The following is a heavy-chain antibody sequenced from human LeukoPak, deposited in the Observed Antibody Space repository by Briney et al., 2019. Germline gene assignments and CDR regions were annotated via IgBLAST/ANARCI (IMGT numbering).Heavy chain of an antibody. Sequence: GGSLRLSCAASGFTFSNYAMSWVRQAAGKGLEWVSVIYSGGSTYYADSVKGRFTISRDNSKNTLYLQMNSLRAEDTAVYYCATIDYWGQGTLVTVSS. CDR3: ATIDY. V-gene: IGHV3-66*01. CDR2: IYSGGST. J-gene: IGHJ4*02. CDR1: GFTFSNYA.